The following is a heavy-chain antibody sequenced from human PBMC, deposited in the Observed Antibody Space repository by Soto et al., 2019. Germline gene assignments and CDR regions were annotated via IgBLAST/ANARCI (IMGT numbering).Heavy chain of an antibody. D-gene: IGHD2-15*01. J-gene: IGHJ4*02. CDR3: ARGAWVCSGGSCYDY. CDR1: GYTFTSYD. V-gene: IGHV1-8*01. Sequence: ASGTVSCKASGYTFTSYDINWLRQATGQGLEWMGWMNPNSGNTGYAQKFQGRVTMTRNTSISTAYMELSSLRSEDTAVYYCARGAWVCSGGSCYDYCGQGTLVTVSS. CDR2: MNPNSGNT.